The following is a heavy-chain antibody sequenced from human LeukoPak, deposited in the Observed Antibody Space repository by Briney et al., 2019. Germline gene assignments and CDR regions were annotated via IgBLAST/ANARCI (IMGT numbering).Heavy chain of an antibody. Sequence: GASVNASGKACGYTFTSYDINWVRQATAQGLEWMGWMNPNSGNTGYAQKFQGRVTMTRNTLIRTAYMELSSLRSENTAVYYCARGRGYCSGGSCYSVFGGFYCYYYYYMDVWGKGTTVTVSS. D-gene: IGHD2-15*01. V-gene: IGHV1-8*01. CDR2: MNPNSGNT. CDR1: GYTFTSYD. CDR3: ARGRGYCSGGSCYSVFGGFYCYYYYYMDV. J-gene: IGHJ6*03.